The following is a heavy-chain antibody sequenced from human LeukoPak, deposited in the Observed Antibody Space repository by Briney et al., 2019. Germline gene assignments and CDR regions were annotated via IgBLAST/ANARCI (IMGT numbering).Heavy chain of an antibody. D-gene: IGHD6-13*01. CDR3: ARVRKQQLVRGWFDP. CDR1: GGSFSGYY. J-gene: IGHJ5*02. CDR2: INHSGST. Sequence: PSETLSLTCADYGGSFSGYYWRWIRQPPGKGLEWIGEINHSGSTNYNPSLKNRVTISVDTSKNQFSLKLSSVTAADTAVYYCARVRKQQLVRGWFDPWGQGTLVTVSS. V-gene: IGHV4-34*01.